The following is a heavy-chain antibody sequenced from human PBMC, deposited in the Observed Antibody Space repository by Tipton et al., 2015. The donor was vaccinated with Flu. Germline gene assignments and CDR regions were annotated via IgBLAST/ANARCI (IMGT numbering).Heavy chain of an antibody. CDR1: GGSISSYY. J-gene: IGHJ4*02. CDR2: IYYSGST. CDR3: ARGAVAGTLDY. D-gene: IGHD6-19*01. V-gene: IGHV4-59*01. Sequence: LRLSCTVSGGSISSYYWSWIRQPPGKGLEWIGYIYYSGSTNYNPSLKSRVTISVDTSKNQFSLKLSSVTAADTVVYYCARGAVAGTLDYWGQETLVTVSS.